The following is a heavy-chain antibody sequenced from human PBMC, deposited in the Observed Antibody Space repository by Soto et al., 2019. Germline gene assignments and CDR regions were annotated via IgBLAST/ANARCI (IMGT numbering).Heavy chain of an antibody. Sequence: QVQLVQSGAEVKKPGSSVKVSCKASGGTFSSYAISWVRQAPGQGLEWMGGIIPIFGTANYAQKFQGRVTIIADESTSTAYMELSSLRSEDTAVYYCARGNGYSSSWYSYYFDYWGQGTLVTVSS. CDR1: GGTFSSYA. V-gene: IGHV1-69*01. CDR3: ARGNGYSSSWYSYYFDY. CDR2: IIPIFGTA. D-gene: IGHD6-13*01. J-gene: IGHJ4*02.